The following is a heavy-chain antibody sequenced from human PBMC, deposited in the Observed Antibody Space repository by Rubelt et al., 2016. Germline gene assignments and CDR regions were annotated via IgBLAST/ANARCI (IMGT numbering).Heavy chain of an antibody. CDR2: IFQSGNT. CDR1: GGSISSGGYS. D-gene: IGHD6-13*01. CDR3: ARTPGQSSWYYCDY. J-gene: IGHJ4*02. Sequence: QLQLQESGSGLVKPSQTLSLTCAVSGGSISSGGYSWSWIRQPPGKGLEWIGYIFQSGNTYYNPSPKSQVTISVDRSKNQFSLKVNSVTAADTAVYYCARTPGQSSWYYCDYWGQGTLVTVSS. V-gene: IGHV4-30-2*01.